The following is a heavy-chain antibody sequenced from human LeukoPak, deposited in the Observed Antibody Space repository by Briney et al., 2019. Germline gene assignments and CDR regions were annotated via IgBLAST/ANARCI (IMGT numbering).Heavy chain of an antibody. CDR2: IYTSGST. J-gene: IGHJ5*02. CDR3: ARDVPYSGSSSNWFDP. CDR1: GGSISSYY. D-gene: IGHD1-26*01. V-gene: IGHV4-4*07. Sequence: PSETLSLTCTVSGGSISSYYWSWIRQPAGKGLEWIGRIYTSGSTNYNPSLKSRVTMSVATSKNQFSLKLSSVTAADTAVYYCARDVPYSGSSSNWFDPWGQGTLVTVSS.